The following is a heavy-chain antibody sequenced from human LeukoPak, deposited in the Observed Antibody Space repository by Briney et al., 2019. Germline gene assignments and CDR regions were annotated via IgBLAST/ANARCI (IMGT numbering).Heavy chain of an antibody. CDR2: INHSGST. CDR1: GGSFSGYY. Sequence: SETLSLTCAVYGGSFSGYYWSWIRQPPGKGLEWIGEINHSGSTNYNPSLKSRVTISVDTSKNQFSLKLSSVTAADTAVYYCARRGSYGSGSYLAHYYYYYMDVWGKGTTVTISS. CDR3: ARRGSYGSGSYLAHYYYYYMDV. D-gene: IGHD3-10*01. V-gene: IGHV4-34*01. J-gene: IGHJ6*03.